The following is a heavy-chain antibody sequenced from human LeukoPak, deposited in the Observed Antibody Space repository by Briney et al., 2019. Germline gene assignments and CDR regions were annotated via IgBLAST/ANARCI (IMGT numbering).Heavy chain of an antibody. CDR1: GYTFTGYY. CDR3: ATFNWNGVFDI. D-gene: IGHD1-20*01. V-gene: IGHV1-8*03. J-gene: IGHJ3*02. CDR2: MNPNSGNT. Sequence: ASVKVSCKASGYTFTGYYMHWVRQAPGQGLEWMGWMNPNSGNTGYAQKFQGRVTITRNTSISTAYMELSSLRSEDTAVYYCATFNWNGVFDIWGQGTMVTVSS.